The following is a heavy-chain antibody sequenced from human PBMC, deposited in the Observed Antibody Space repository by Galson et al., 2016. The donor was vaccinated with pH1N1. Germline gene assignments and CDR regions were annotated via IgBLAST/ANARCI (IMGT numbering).Heavy chain of an antibody. CDR3: VRDGERAPGGGDLDYYYSGLDV. D-gene: IGHD1-1*01. CDR1: GFMFSDHY. Sequence: SLRLSCAASGFMFSDHYMNWIRQAPGRGLEWVSQISSGSSDITYADSVRGRFTVSRDNAKKSLFLRMNSLRAEDAAIYYCVRDGERAPGGGDLDYYYSGLDVWGRGTTVTVSS. J-gene: IGHJ6*02. CDR2: ISSGSSDI. V-gene: IGHV3-11*06.